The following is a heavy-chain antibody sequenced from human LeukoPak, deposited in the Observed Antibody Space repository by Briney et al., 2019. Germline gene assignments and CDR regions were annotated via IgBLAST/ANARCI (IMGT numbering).Heavy chain of an antibody. CDR3: ARSPAYCGGDCYYLGY. D-gene: IGHD2-21*02. Sequence: ASVKVSCKAFGYTFTDYYMHWVRQAPGQEFEWMGWINPDSGGANYAQKFQGRVTMTRDTSITTAYMELSGLRSDDTAVYYCARSPAYCGGDCYYLGYWGQGTLVTVSS. CDR2: INPDSGGA. CDR1: GYTFTDYY. V-gene: IGHV1-2*02. J-gene: IGHJ4*02.